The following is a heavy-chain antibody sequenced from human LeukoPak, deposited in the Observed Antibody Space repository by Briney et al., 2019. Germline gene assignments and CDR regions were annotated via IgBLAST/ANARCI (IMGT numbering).Heavy chain of an antibody. CDR1: GFTFSSYH. V-gene: IGHV3-21*04. D-gene: IGHD1-20*01. CDR3: ARGTNWSPLDFDY. J-gene: IGHJ4*02. CDR2: ISSDSSTFK. Sequence: GGSLRLSCAASGFTFSSYHFHWVRQAPGKGLEWVSTISSDSSTFKYYAHSVQGRFTISRDNAQNPLYLQMNSLRAEDTAVYYCARGTNWSPLDFDYWGQGSLVTVSS.